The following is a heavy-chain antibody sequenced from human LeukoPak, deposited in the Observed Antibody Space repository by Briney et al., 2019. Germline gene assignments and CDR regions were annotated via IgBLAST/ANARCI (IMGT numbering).Heavy chain of an antibody. CDR2: INPSGGST. D-gene: IGHD3-16*01. CDR1: GYTFTGYY. V-gene: IGHV1-46*01. J-gene: IGHJ6*02. CDR3: ARDRKGGPNYYYGMDV. Sequence: GASVKVSCKASGYTFTGYYMHWVRQAPGQGLEWMGIINPSGGSTSYAQKFQGRVTMTRDTSTSTVYMELSSLRSEDTAVYYCARDRKGGPNYYYGMDVWAHGTTVTVSS.